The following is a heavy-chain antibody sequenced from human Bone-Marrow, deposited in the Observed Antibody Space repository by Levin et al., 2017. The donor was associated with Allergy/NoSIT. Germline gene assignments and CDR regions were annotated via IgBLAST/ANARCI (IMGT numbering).Heavy chain of an antibody. CDR3: ASSPGPALSRLPNRYYYYMDV. CDR1: GGTFSSYA. V-gene: IGHV1-69*13. Sequence: GASVKVSCKASGGTFSSYAISWVRQAPGQGLEWMGGIIPIFGTANYAQKFQGRVTITADESTSTAYMELSSLRSEDTAVYYCASSPGPALSRLPNRYYYYMDVWGKGTTVTVSS. D-gene: IGHD4-11*01. J-gene: IGHJ6*03. CDR2: IIPIFGTA.